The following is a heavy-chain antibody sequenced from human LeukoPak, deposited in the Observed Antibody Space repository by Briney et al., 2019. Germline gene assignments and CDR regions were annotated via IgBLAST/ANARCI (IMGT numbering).Heavy chain of an antibody. CDR3: ARCQIAAAGTGAFDV. V-gene: IGHV3-30*04. J-gene: IGHJ3*01. CDR1: GFIFRSYA. D-gene: IGHD6-13*01. Sequence: GGSPRLSCAASGFIFRSYAMHWVRQAPGKGLDWVASVSYDGSNEYYADSVRGRFTISRDSTTNTLFLQMNSLRAEDTAVYYCARCQIAAAGTGAFDVWGQGTMVTVSS. CDR2: VSYDGSNE.